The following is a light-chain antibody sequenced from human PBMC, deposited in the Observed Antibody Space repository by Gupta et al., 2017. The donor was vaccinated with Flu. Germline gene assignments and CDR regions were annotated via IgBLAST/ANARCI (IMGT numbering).Light chain of an antibody. V-gene: IGLV8-61*01. CDR2: STH. J-gene: IGLJ3*02. Sequence: TCGLSSGSLSTSYYPSWYQQTPGQAPRTLIYSTHSRSAGVPDRFSGSILGNKAALTITGAQADDESHYHCVLYMGSGMLFGGGTKLTVL. CDR3: VLYMGSGML. CDR1: SGSLSTSYY.